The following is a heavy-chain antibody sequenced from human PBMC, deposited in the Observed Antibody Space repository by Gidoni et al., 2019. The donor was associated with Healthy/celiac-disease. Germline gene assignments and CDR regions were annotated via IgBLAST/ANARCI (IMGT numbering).Heavy chain of an antibody. D-gene: IGHD2-21*02. J-gene: IGHJ3*02. CDR1: GFTFSSYG. V-gene: IGHV3-33*01. Sequence: QVQLVESGGGVVQPGRSLRLSCAASGFTFSSYGMHWVRQAPGKWLGWVAVIWYDGSNKYYADSVKGRFTISRDNSKNTLYLQMNSLRAEDTAVYYCARSLDPFAYCGGDCYSVKGWAFDIWGQGTMVTVSS. CDR3: ARSLDPFAYCGGDCYSVKGWAFDI. CDR2: IWYDGSNK.